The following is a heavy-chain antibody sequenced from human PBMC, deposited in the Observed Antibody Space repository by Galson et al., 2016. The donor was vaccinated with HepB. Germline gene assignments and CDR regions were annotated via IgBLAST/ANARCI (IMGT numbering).Heavy chain of an antibody. Sequence: SLRLSCAASGFTFTHYFVSWVRQAPGKGLEWVSAISGSGDKTYYADSMRGRFTISRDNSKNMLYLQMNSLRVEDTAVYYCASNYGPGSNNWLAPWGQGTLVTVSS. D-gene: IGHD3-10*01. CDR2: ISGSGDKT. J-gene: IGHJ5*02. CDR1: GFTFTHYF. CDR3: ASNYGPGSNNWLAP. V-gene: IGHV3-23*01.